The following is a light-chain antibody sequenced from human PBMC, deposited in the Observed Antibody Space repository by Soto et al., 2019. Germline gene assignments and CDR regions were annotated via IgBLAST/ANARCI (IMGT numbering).Light chain of an antibody. Sequence: QSALTQPASVSGSPGQSITLSCTGTSSDVGGYNAVSWYQQHPGKAPKLMIFGVNERPSGVSNRFSGSKSGNTASLTISGLQAEDEADYYCASYATSGAYVFGTATKLTVL. CDR3: ASYATSGAYV. CDR1: SSDVGGYNA. J-gene: IGLJ1*01. V-gene: IGLV2-14*01. CDR2: GVN.